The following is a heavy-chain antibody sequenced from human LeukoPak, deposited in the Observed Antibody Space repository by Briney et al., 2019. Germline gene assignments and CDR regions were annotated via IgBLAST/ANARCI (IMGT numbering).Heavy chain of an antibody. V-gene: IGHV4-59*01. CDR3: ARGAVAAKGIDY. CDR1: GGSISSYY. J-gene: IGHJ4*02. CDR2: IYYSGST. D-gene: IGHD6-19*01. Sequence: SETLSLTCTVSGGSISSYYWSWIRQPPGKGLEWIGYIYYSGSTNYNPSLKCRVTISVDTSKNQFSLKLSSVTAADTAVYYCARGAVAAKGIDYWGQGTLVTVSS.